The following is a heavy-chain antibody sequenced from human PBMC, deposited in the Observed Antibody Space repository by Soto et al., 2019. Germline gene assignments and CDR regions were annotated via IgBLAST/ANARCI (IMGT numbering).Heavy chain of an antibody. D-gene: IGHD5-12*01. V-gene: IGHV1-69*13. Sequence: PVKVSCKASGGTFSSYAISWVRQAPGQGLEWMGGIIPIFGTANYAQKFQGRVTITADESTSTAYMELSSLRSEDTAVYYCAREGVDIVATINWFDPWGQGTLVTVSS. CDR3: AREGVDIVATINWFDP. CDR2: IIPIFGTA. J-gene: IGHJ5*02. CDR1: GGTFSSYA.